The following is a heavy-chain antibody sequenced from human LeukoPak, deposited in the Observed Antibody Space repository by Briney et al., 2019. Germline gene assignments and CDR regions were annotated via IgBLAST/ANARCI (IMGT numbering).Heavy chain of an antibody. J-gene: IGHJ4*02. V-gene: IGHV3-23*01. Sequence: GGSLRLSCATSGFPFETNAMSWVRQAPGKGLEWVPPIGNTEPFYADSVKGRFTISRDNSKNTVNLQMNRLRVEDTAIYYCAKDWIQFNRVFDCFDSWGQGTLVTVSS. CDR2: IGNTEP. CDR3: AKDWIQFNRVFDCFDS. D-gene: IGHD5-18*01. CDR1: GFPFETNA.